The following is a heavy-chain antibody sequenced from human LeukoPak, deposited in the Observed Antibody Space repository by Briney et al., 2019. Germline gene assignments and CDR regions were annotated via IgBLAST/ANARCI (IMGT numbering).Heavy chain of an antibody. CDR1: GFTFSSYW. CDR2: ISYTGTYI. CDR3: VRDRGTYRPIDY. D-gene: IGHD1-26*01. J-gene: IGHJ4*02. Sequence: GGSLRLSCAAPGFTFSSYWMSWVRQAPGKGLEWVSSISYTGTYIYYADSVKGRFTISRDNAQNSLYLQMNSLRAEDTAIYYCVRDRGTYRPIDYWGQGTLVTVSS. V-gene: IGHV3-21*04.